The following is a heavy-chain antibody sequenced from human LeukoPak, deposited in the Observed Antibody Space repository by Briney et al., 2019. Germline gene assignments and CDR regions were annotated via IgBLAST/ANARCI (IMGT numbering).Heavy chain of an antibody. J-gene: IGHJ5*02. D-gene: IGHD6-19*01. V-gene: IGHV4-30-2*01. CDR3: ARVGGSHSSGSVWFDP. CDR1: GGSISSGGYY. Sequence: SETLSLTSTVSGGSISSGGYYWSWIRQPPGKGLEWIGYIYHSGSAYYNPSLKSRVTISVDRSKNQFSLKLSSVTAADTAVYYCARVGGSHSSGSVWFDPWGQGTLVTVSS. CDR2: IYHSGSA.